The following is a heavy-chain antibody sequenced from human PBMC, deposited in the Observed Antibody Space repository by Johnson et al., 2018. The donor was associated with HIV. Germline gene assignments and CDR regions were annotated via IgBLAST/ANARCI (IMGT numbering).Heavy chain of an antibody. CDR1: GFTFSSYA. CDR3: ARDQFGTITTGGDGAFDI. CDR2: ISYDGSNK. J-gene: IGHJ3*02. Sequence: QVQLVESGGGVVQPGRSLRLSCAASGFTFSSYAMHWVRQAPGKGLEWVAAISYDGSNKYYADSVKGRFTISRDNSKNTLYLQMNSLRAEDTAVFYCARDQFGTITTGGDGAFDIWGQGTMVTVSS. D-gene: IGHD5-24*01. V-gene: IGHV3-30*14.